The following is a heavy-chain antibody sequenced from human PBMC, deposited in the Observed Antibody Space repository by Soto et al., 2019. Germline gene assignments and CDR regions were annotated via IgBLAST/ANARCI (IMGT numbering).Heavy chain of an antibody. CDR3: ASESCSGGSCYLFDS. Sequence: GSLRLSCAASGFTFSSYSMNWVRQAPGKGLGWVSSISSSSSYIYYADSVKGRFTISRDNAKNSLYLQMNSQRGEDTAVYYCASESCSGGSCYLFDSWGQGNLVTICS. D-gene: IGHD2-15*01. J-gene: IGHJ4*02. CDR1: GFTFSSYS. CDR2: ISSSSSYI. V-gene: IGHV3-21*01.